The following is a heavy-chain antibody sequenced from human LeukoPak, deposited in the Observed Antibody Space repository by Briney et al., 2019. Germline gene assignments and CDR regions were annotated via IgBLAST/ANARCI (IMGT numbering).Heavy chain of an antibody. CDR3: ARDVHGDYGSGWFDP. V-gene: IGHV1-2*06. J-gene: IGHJ5*02. D-gene: IGHD4-17*01. CDR2: INPNSGDT. Sequence: ASVKVSCKASGYTFTGYYIHWVRQAPGQGLEWMGRINPNSGDTNYAQKFQGRVTMTRDTSISTAYMELSRLRSDDTAVYYCARDVHGDYGSGWFDPWGQGTLVSVSS. CDR1: GYTFTGYY.